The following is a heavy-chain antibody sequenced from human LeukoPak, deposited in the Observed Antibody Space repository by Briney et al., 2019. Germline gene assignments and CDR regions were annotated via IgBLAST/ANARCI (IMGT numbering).Heavy chain of an antibody. D-gene: IGHD4-17*01. CDR2: INLDGSTT. CDR3: ARDKTVSALRRDYMDV. J-gene: IGHJ6*03. Sequence: GGSLRLSCVASGFTFSNYWMHWVRQVPGKGLVWVSRINLDGSTTTYADSVKGRFTISRDNAKNTLYLQMNSLRSEDTALYYCARDKTVSALRRDYMDVWGKGTTVTVSS. V-gene: IGHV3-74*01. CDR1: GFTFSNYW.